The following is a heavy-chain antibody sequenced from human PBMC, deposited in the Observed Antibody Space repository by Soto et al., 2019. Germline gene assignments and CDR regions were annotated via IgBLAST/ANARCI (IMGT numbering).Heavy chain of an antibody. J-gene: IGHJ4*01. CDR2: INPNGGST. CDR1: ADTFTSYY. CDR3: ARGVYDFWSGHPKGLDY. D-gene: IGHD3-3*01. V-gene: IGHV1-46*03. Sequence: ASVKVSCKAPADTFTSYYIHWVRQAPGHGLEWMGIINPNGGSTRFAQTFQGRITMTTDTSTSTVYMELRSLRSEDTAVYYCARGVYDFWSGHPKGLDYWGQELWSPSPQ.